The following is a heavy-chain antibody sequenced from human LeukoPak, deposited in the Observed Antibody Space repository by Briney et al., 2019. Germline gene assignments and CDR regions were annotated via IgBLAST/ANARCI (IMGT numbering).Heavy chain of an antibody. D-gene: IGHD3-9*01. J-gene: IGHJ4*02. Sequence: SETLSLTCTVSGYSISSGYYWGWIRQPPGKGLEWIGSIYHSGSTYYNPSLKSRVTTSVDTSKNQFSLKLSSVTAADTAVYYCARAQTYYDILTGYYPEYYFDYWGQGTLVTVSS. V-gene: IGHV4-38-2*02. CDR2: IYHSGST. CDR1: GYSISSGYY. CDR3: ARAQTYYDILTGYYPEYYFDY.